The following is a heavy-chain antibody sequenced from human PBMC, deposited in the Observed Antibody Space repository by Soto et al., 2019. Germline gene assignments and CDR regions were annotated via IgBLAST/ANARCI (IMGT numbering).Heavy chain of an antibody. Sequence: GGSLRLSCAASGFSFSSYAMSWVRQAPGKGLEWVSVIYSGGSTYYADSVKGRFTISRDNSKNTLYLQMNSLRAEDTAVYYCARVFSPTYCRGGSCYPYYYSGMDVWGQGTTVTV. D-gene: IGHD2-15*01. CDR2: IYSGGST. J-gene: IGHJ6*02. V-gene: IGHV3-53*01. CDR1: GFSFSSYA. CDR3: ARVFSPTYCRGGSCYPYYYSGMDV.